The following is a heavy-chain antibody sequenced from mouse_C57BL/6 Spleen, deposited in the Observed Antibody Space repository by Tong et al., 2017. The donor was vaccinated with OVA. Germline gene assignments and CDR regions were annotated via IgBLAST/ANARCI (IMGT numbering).Heavy chain of an antibody. V-gene: IGHV5-2*01. Sequence: EVQLQESGGGLVQPGESLKLSCESNEYEFPSHDMSWVRKTPEKRLELVAAINSHGGSTYYPDSVKGRFTISRDNAKNTLYLQMSHLKSEDTAMYYCARDRGGTDYWGQGTTLTVSS. J-gene: IGHJ2*01. CDR1: EYEFPSHD. D-gene: IGHD4-1*01. CDR3: ARDRGGTDY. CDR2: INSHGGST.